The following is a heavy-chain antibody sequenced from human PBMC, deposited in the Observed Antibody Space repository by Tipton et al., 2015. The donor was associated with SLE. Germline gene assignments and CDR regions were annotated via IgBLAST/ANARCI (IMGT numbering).Heavy chain of an antibody. V-gene: IGHV4-39*07. CDR3: ARVYSSSHPDV. D-gene: IGHD6-13*01. CDR2: IYYSGST. CDR1: GGSISSYY. J-gene: IGHJ6*04. Sequence: TLSLTCTVSGGSISSYYWNWIRQPPGKGLEWIGSIYYSGSTYYNPSLKSRVTISVDTSKNQFSLKLSSVTAADTAVYYCARVYSSSHPDVWGKGTTVTVSS.